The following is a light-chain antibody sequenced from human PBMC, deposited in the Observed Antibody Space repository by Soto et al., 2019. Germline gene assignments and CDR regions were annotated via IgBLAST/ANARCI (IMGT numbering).Light chain of an antibody. CDR3: SSYTSSSTFYF. V-gene: IGLV2-14*01. Sequence: QSVLTQPASVSGSPGQSITISCTGTSSDVGGYNYVSWYQQHPGKAPKLMIYDVSNRPSGVSNRFSGSKSGNTASLTISGLRFGDEADYYCSSYTSSSTFYFFETGTRVTVL. CDR1: SSDVGGYNY. J-gene: IGLJ1*01. CDR2: DVS.